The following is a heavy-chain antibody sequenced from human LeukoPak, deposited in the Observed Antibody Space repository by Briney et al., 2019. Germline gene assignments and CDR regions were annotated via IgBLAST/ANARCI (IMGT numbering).Heavy chain of an antibody. D-gene: IGHD3-22*01. J-gene: IGHJ4*02. CDR1: GGSFSGYY. CDR3: VTYYFDSSGPKKNY. V-gene: IGHV4-34*01. Sequence: PSETLSLTCAVYGGSFSGYYWSWIRQPPGRGLEWIGEINHSGSTNYNPSLKSRVTISVDTSKKQFSLKLSSVTAADTAVYYCVTYYFDSSGPKKNYWGQGTLVTVSS. CDR2: INHSGST.